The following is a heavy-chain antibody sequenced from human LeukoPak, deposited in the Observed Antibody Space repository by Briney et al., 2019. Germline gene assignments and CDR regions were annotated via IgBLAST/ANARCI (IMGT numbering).Heavy chain of an antibody. CDR3: ARDGRGAVASDY. V-gene: IGHV3-21*01. CDR1: GFTFINYG. CDR2: ISSSSYI. J-gene: IGHJ4*02. Sequence: KPGGSLRLSCAASGFTFINYGMTWVRQAPGKGLEGVSSISSSSYIYYADSVKGRLTISRDNAKNSLYLYMNSLRAEDTAVYYCARDGRGAVASDYWGQGTLLTVSS. D-gene: IGHD6-19*01.